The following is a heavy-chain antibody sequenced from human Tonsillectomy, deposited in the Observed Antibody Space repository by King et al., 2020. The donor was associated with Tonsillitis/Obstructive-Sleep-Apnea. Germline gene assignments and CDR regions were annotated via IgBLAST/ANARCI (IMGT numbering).Heavy chain of an antibody. Sequence: QLVQSGAEVKKPGESLRISCKGSGYSFTSYFISWVRQMPGKGLEWMGRIDPSDSYTNYSPSFQGHVTISADKSISTAYLQWSSLKASDTAMYYCARDNWYYSYMDVWGKGTTVTVSS. V-gene: IGHV5-10-1*01. J-gene: IGHJ6*03. CDR2: IDPSDSYT. CDR1: GYSFTSYF. D-gene: IGHD1-20*01. CDR3: ARDNWYYSYMDV.